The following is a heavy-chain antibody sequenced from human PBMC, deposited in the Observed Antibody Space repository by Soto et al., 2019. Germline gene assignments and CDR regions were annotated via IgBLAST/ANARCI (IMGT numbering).Heavy chain of an antibody. CDR1: GGSISDGAYY. CDR3: SSGLSGDKVDQ. V-gene: IGHV4-30-4*01. D-gene: IGHD2-21*01. CDR2: IYNSGNT. Sequence: SETLSLTCTVSGGSISDGAYYWSWIRQPPGKGLEWIGHIYNSGNTYNNPSLRSRLTISLDTSKSQFSLNLNSVTAADTAVYYCSSGLSGDKVDQWGQGTLVTVSS. J-gene: IGHJ4*02.